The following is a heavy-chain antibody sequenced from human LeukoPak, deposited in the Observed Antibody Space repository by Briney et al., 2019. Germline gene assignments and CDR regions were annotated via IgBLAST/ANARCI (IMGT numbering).Heavy chain of an antibody. V-gene: IGHV3-23*01. D-gene: IGHD3-10*01. CDR2: ISGSGGAT. CDR3: ARGGVDHYGSGTYYLMYYFDH. Sequence: GGTLRLSCAASGLTFNTYGMSWVRQAPGKGLEWVSGISGSGGATYYADSVKGRFTVSRDDPHNTLYLQMNSVRAEDTAVYFCARGGVDHYGSGTYYLMYYFDHWGQGALVTVSS. CDR1: GLTFNTYG. J-gene: IGHJ4*02.